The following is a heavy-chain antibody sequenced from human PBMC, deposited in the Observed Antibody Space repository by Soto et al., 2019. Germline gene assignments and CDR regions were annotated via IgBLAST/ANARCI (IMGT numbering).Heavy chain of an antibody. CDR3: AKDQGIAASHGID. Sequence: VQLVESGGGVVQPGRSLRLSCAASGFTFNNYGMHWVRQAPGKGLEWVATISNDGSDKYYADSVKGRLTISRDNSKNTVYLQINSLRAEETAVYYCAKDQGIAASHGIDWGQGTMVTVSS. D-gene: IGHD6-13*01. V-gene: IGHV3-30*18. CDR1: GFTFNNYG. J-gene: IGHJ3*01. CDR2: ISNDGSDK.